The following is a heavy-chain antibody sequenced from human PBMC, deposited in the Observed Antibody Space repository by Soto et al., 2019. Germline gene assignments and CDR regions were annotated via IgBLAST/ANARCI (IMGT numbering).Heavy chain of an antibody. CDR3: ARDLTGELRYFDY. D-gene: IGHD7-27*01. CDR1: GGSFSGYY. Sequence: QVQLQQWGAGLLKPSETLSLTCAVYGGSFSGYYWSWIRQPPGKGLEWIGEISHSGRTNYNPSLKTRVTISVDTSKNQFSLKLSSVTAADTAVYYCARDLTGELRYFDYWGQGTLVTVSS. V-gene: IGHV4-34*01. CDR2: ISHSGRT. J-gene: IGHJ4*02.